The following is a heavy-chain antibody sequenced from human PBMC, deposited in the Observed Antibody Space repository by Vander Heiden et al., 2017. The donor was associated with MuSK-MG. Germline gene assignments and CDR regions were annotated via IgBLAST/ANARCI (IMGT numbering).Heavy chain of an antibody. V-gene: IGHV4-39*01. J-gene: IGHJ3*02. Sequence: QLQLQESGPGLVKPSETLSLTCTVSGGSISSSSYYWGWIRQPPGKGLEWIGSIYYSGSTYYNPSLKSRVTISVDTSKNQFSLKLSSVTAADTAVYYCARHGGRSTDVPDAFDIWCQGTMVTVSS. CDR3: ARHGGRSTDVPDAFDI. D-gene: IGHD2-2*01. CDR2: IYYSGST. CDR1: GGSISSSSYY.